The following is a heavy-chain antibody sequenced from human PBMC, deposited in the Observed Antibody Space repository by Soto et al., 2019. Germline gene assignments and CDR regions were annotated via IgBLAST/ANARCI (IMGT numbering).Heavy chain of an antibody. CDR3: AKGMIVVVPEPLLDY. J-gene: IGHJ4*02. CDR2: ISYDGSNK. V-gene: IGHV3-30*18. CDR1: GFTFSSYG. D-gene: IGHD2-2*01. Sequence: QVQLVESGGGVVQPGRSLRLSCAASGFTFSSYGMHWVRQAPGKGLEWVAVISYDGSNKYYADSVKGRFTISRDNSKNTLDLQMNSLRAEDTAVYYCAKGMIVVVPEPLLDYWGQGTLVTVSS.